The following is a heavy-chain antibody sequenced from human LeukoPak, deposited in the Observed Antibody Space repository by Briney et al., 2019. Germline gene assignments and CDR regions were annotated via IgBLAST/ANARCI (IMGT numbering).Heavy chain of an antibody. CDR1: GGSISSATYY. CDR3: ARAPHGSSWYFDY. CDR2: ITYSGNT. D-gene: IGHD6-13*01. Sequence: PSETLSLTCSVSGGSISSATYYWGWIRQSPGKGLEWIGSITYSGNTYYNPSLKSRVTISVDTSKGQFSLKLRSVTATDTDVYYCARAPHGSSWYFDYWGQGTLVTVSS. V-gene: IGHV4-39*01. J-gene: IGHJ4*02.